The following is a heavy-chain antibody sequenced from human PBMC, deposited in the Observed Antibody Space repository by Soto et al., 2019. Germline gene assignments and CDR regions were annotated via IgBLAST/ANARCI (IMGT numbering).Heavy chain of an antibody. D-gene: IGHD3-3*01. V-gene: IGHV4-34*01. CDR1: GGSFSGYY. CDR3: ARALFYDFWSGYYGYYYYMDV. Sequence: LSETLSLTCAVYGGSFSGYYWSWIRQPPGKGLEWIGEINHSGSTNYNPSLKSRVTISVDTSKNQFSLKLSSVTAADTAVYYCARALFYDFWSGYYGYYYYMDVWGKGTTVTVSS. CDR2: INHSGST. J-gene: IGHJ6*03.